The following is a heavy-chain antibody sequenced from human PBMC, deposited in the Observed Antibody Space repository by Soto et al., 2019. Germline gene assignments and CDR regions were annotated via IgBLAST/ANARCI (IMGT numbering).Heavy chain of an antibody. CDR1: GGSSSSYY. CDR2: IYYSGST. Sequence: AETLSLTCTVSGGSSSSYYWSWIRQPAGKGLEWIGYIYYSGSTNYNPSLKSRVTISVDTSKNQFSLKLSSVTAADTAVYYCARDSTVTGREFDSWGQGTLVTVSP. CDR3: ARDSTVTGREFDS. J-gene: IGHJ4*02. D-gene: IGHD4-17*01. V-gene: IGHV4-59*01.